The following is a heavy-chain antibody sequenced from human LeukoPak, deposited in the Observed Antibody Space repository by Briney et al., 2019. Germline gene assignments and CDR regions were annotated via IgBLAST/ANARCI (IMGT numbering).Heavy chain of an antibody. Sequence: SETLSLTCTVSGGSISSSSYYWGWIRQPPGKGLEWIGSIYYSGSTYYNPSLKSRVTISVDTSKNQFSLKLSSVTAADTAVYYCARLWSGYFFGARTNWFDPWGQGTLVTVSS. J-gene: IGHJ5*02. V-gene: IGHV4-39*01. CDR3: ARLWSGYFFGARTNWFDP. D-gene: IGHD3-3*01. CDR1: GGSISSSSYY. CDR2: IYYSGST.